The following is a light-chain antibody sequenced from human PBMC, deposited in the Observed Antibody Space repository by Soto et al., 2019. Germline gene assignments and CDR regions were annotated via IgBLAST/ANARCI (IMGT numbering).Light chain of an antibody. CDR2: GPS. V-gene: IGKV1-12*01. CDR3: QQAYSFPLT. Sequence: QKSGQAPKLLIYGPSTLHTGVPSRFSGSASGTDFTLTISNLQPEDFATYYCQQAYSFPLTFGGGTKVDIK. J-gene: IGKJ4*01.